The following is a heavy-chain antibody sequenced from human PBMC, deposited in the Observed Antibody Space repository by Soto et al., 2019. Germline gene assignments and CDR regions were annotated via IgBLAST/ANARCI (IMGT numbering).Heavy chain of an antibody. Sequence: GGSLRLSCAASGFTVSSNYMSWVRQAPGKGLEWVSVIYSGGSTYYADSVKGRFTISRDNSKNTLYLQMNSLRAEDTAVYYCASTKLGEVDYYGMDVWGQGTTVTVSS. J-gene: IGHJ6*02. CDR1: GFTVSSNY. V-gene: IGHV3-66*01. CDR3: ASTKLGEVDYYGMDV. CDR2: IYSGGST. D-gene: IGHD3-16*01.